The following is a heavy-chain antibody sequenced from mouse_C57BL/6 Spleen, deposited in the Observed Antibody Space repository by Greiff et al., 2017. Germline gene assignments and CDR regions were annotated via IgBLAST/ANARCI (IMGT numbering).Heavy chain of an antibody. CDR2: IDPETGGT. Sequence: VQLQQSGAELVRPGASVTLSCKASGYTFTDYEMHWVKQTPVHGLEWIGAIDPETGGTAYNQKFKGKAILTADKSSSTAYMELRSLTSEDSAVYYCTGMGRTYYFDYWGQGTTLTVSS. V-gene: IGHV1-15*01. J-gene: IGHJ2*01. CDR3: TGMGRTYYFDY. CDR1: GYTFTDYE. D-gene: IGHD4-1*01.